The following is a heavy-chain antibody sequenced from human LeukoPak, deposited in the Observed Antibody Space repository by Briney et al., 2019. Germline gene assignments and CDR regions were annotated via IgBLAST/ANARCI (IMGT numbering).Heavy chain of an antibody. CDR3: AKDLAGSGWDFDY. CDR1: GFTFSSSA. V-gene: IGHV3-23*01. D-gene: IGHD6-19*01. J-gene: IGHJ4*02. Sequence: GGSLRLSCAASGFTFSSSAMSWVRQAPGKGPEWVSAISDNGGNTDYDYADSGKGRFTNSRDNSQNPLYLQMNSLRAEDTALYYCAKDLAGSGWDFDYWGQGTRVTVSS. CDR2: ISDNGGNT.